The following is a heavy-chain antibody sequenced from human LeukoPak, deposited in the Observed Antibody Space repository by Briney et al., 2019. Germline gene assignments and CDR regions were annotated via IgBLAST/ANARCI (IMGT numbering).Heavy chain of an antibody. V-gene: IGHV1-2*02. Sequence: ASVKVSCKASGYTFTGYYMHWVRQAPGQGLEWMGWINPNSGGTNYAQKFQGRVTMTRDTSISTAYMELSRLRSDDTAVYYCARTSLGATSAFYFAYWGQGTLVTVSS. CDR2: INPNSGGT. D-gene: IGHD1-26*01. CDR1: GYTFTGYY. CDR3: ARTSLGATSAFYFAY. J-gene: IGHJ4*02.